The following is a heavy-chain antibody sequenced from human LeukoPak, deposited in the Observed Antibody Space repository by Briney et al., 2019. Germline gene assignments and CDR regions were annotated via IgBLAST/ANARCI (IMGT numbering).Heavy chain of an antibody. D-gene: IGHD4-23*01. J-gene: IGHJ4*02. CDR3: ARDPGTTVVTPGDY. Sequence: GGSLRLSCAASGFTFSGYVMTWVRQTPGKGLEWVSTISGSNDNTYYADSVKGRFTISRDNFQSTLFLQMNSLRAEDTAVYYCARDPGTTVVTPGDYWGQGTLVTVSS. CDR2: ISGSNDNT. CDR1: GFTFSGYV. V-gene: IGHV3-23*01.